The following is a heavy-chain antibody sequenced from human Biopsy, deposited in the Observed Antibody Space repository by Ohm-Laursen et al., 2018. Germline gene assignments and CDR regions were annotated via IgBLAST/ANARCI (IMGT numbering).Heavy chain of an antibody. V-gene: IGHV1-2*02. CDR3: ARELGDFWGGRQFDF. Sequence: SVKVSCKASAYSFGDHRIHWVRQAPGQGLEWMGWIDPKSGGTNYTQKFQGRVTMTRDTSISTTYMELRRLTSDDTAVFYCARELGDFWGGRQFDFWGQGTLVTVSS. CDR1: AYSFGDHR. D-gene: IGHD3-3*01. J-gene: IGHJ5*01. CDR2: IDPKSGGT.